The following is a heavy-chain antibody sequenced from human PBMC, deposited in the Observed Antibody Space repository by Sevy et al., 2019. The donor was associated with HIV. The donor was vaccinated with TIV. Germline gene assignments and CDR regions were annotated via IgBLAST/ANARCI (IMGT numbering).Heavy chain of an antibody. Sequence: GGSLRLSCAASGFTFSSYAMHWVRQAPGKGLEWVAVISYDGSNKYYADSVKGRVTISRDNSKNTLYQQMDGLRAEDTALYYCARDDEPDYYYFDMDVWGQGTTVTVSS. CDR2: ISYDGSNK. CDR1: GFTFSSYA. J-gene: IGHJ6*02. CDR3: ARDDEPDYYYFDMDV. V-gene: IGHV3-30-3*01.